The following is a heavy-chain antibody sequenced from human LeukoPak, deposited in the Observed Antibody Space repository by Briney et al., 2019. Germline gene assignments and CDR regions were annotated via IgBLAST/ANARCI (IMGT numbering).Heavy chain of an antibody. V-gene: IGHV5-51*01. D-gene: IGHD1-26*01. CDR3: GMSGDRVPLQDDVFDV. J-gene: IGHJ3*01. CDR2: IYPGDSGP. Sequence: GKSLKISRKVSGYSFTSYCIGWVRQMPGKGLEWMGIIYPGDSGPTYSPSFQGQVTISVDKSISTAYLQWSSLQASDTAMYYCGMSGDRVPLQDDVFDVWGQGTMVTVST. CDR1: GYSFTSYC.